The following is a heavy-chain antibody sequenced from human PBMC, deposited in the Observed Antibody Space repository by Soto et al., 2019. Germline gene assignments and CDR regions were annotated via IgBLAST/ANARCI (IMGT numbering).Heavy chain of an antibody. CDR1: GYTFTGYY. CDR3: ARFKRVLLWFGESDAMDV. CDR2: INPNSGGT. J-gene: IGHJ6*02. Sequence: ASVKVSCKASGYTFTGYYMHWVRQAPGQGLEWMGWINPNSGGTNYAQKFQGRVTMTRDTSISTAYMELSRLRSDDTAVYYCARFKRVLLWFGESDAMDVWGQGTTVTVSS. D-gene: IGHD3-10*01. V-gene: IGHV1-2*02.